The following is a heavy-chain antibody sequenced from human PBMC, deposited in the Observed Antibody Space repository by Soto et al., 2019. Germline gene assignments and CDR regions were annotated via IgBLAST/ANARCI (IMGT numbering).Heavy chain of an antibody. Sequence: SQTLSLTCAISGDSVSSNSAAWNWIRQSPSRGLEWLGRTYYRSKWNNDYAVSVKSRITINPDTSKNQFSLQLNSVTPEDTAVYYCARDKNVVPAAPDYGMDVWGQGTTVTVSS. CDR2: TYYRSKWNN. CDR1: GDSVSSNSAA. D-gene: IGHD2-2*01. CDR3: ARDKNVVPAAPDYGMDV. V-gene: IGHV6-1*01. J-gene: IGHJ6*02.